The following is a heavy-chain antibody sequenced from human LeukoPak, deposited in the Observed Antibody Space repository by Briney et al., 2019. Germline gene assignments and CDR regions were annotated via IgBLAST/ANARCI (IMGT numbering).Heavy chain of an antibody. CDR1: GFTFDDYA. J-gene: IGHJ4*02. CDR3: AKDSTAMVTAFDY. V-gene: IGHV3-9*01. D-gene: IGHD5-18*01. Sequence: PGRSLRLSCAASGFTFDDYAMHWVRQAPGKGLEWVSGISWNSGSIGYADSVKGRFTISRDNAKNSLYLQMNSLRAEDTAVYYCAKDSTAMVTAFDYWGQGTLVTVSS. CDR2: ISWNSGSI.